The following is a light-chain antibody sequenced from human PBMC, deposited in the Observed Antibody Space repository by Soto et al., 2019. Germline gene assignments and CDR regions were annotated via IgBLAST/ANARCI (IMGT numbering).Light chain of an antibody. CDR2: GAS. V-gene: IGKV3-15*01. J-gene: IGKJ5*01. Sequence: IVMTQSPATLSLSPGERATLSCRASQSVSSNLAWYQQKPGQAPRLLIYGASTRATGIPARFSGSGSGTEFTLTISSLQSEDFAVYYCQQYYDWPITFGQGTRLEI. CDR1: QSVSSN. CDR3: QQYYDWPIT.